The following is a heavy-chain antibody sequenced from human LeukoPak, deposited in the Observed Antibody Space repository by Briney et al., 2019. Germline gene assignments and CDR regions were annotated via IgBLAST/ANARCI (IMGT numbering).Heavy chain of an antibody. V-gene: IGHV4-59*01. J-gene: IGHJ6*02. CDR2: IYYSGST. CDR3: ARVPVTSGDYYGMDV. Sequence: SETLSLTCTVSGGFISTYYWSWIRQPPGKGLEWIGYIYYSGSTTYNPSLKSRVTISVDTSKNQFSLKLSSVTAADTAVYYCARVPVTSGDYYGMDVWGQGTTVTVSS. D-gene: IGHD4-17*01. CDR1: GGFISTYY.